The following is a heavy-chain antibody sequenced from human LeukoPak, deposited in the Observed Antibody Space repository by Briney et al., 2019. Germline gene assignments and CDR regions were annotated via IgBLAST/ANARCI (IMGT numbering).Heavy chain of an antibody. CDR3: ASGSYYYYGMDV. CDR1: GYTLTELS. J-gene: IGHJ6*02. CDR2: FDPEDGET. V-gene: IGHV1-24*01. D-gene: IGHD3-3*01. Sequence: ASVKVSCKVSGYTLTELSMHWVRPAPGKGLEWMGGFDPEDGETIYAQKFQGRVTMTEDTSTDTAYMELSSLRSEDTAVYYCASGSYYYYGMDVWGQGTTVTVSS.